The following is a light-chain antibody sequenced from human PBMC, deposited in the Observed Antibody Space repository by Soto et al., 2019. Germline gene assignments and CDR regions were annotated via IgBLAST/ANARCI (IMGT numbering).Light chain of an antibody. CDR3: QQYYSTPWT. V-gene: IGKV4-1*01. J-gene: IGKJ1*01. CDR2: WAS. Sequence: DSVMTQSPASLAVSLGEKATINCKSSQSILYSSNNNNYVGWFQPKPGQPPKLLIYWASAREAGVPYRFSGSGSGTDLTLTISSLQAEDVAVYYCQQYYSTPWTFGQGTKVEIK. CDR1: QSILYSSNNNNY.